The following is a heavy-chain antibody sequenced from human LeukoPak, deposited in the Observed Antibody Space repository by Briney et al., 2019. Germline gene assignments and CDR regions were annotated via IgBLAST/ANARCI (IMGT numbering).Heavy chain of an antibody. Sequence: QAGGPLRLSCAASGFTFSSYAMSWVRQAPGKGLEWVSAISGSGGSTYYADSVKGRFTISRDNSKNTLYLQMNSLRAEDTAVYYCAKDARGAGGSGYYPRGFDYWGQGTLVTVSS. V-gene: IGHV3-23*01. D-gene: IGHD3-22*01. CDR3: AKDARGAGGSGYYPRGFDY. CDR1: GFTFSSYA. J-gene: IGHJ4*02. CDR2: ISGSGGST.